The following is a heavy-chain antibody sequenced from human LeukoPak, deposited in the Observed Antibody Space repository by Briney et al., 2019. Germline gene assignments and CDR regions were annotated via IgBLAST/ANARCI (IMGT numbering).Heavy chain of an antibody. CDR2: ISSSGGST. CDR3: AKVQSGSRGPYVFEM. V-gene: IGHV3-23*01. J-gene: IGHJ3*02. D-gene: IGHD1-26*01. Sequence: GGSLRLSCAASGFTIYSLAMTWVRQAPGKGLEWVSSISSSGGSTYYADSVKGRFTISRDELKNTVYLQMSSLRVEDTAVYYCAKVQSGSRGPYVFEMWGQGTMVTVSS. CDR1: GFTIYSLA.